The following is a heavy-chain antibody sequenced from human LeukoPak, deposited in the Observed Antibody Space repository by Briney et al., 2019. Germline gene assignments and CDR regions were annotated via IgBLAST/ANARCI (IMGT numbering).Heavy chain of an antibody. Sequence: PGGSLRLSCAASGFTVSSNYMSWVRQAPGKGLEWVSVIYSGGSTYYADSVKGRFTIYRDNSKNTLYLQMNSRRAEDTAVYYCARDRYYGSGSYYTTTDYYGMDVWGQGPTVTVSS. D-gene: IGHD3-10*01. CDR3: ARDRYYGSGSYYTTTDYYGMDV. CDR1: GFTVSSNY. V-gene: IGHV3-66*01. CDR2: IYSGGST. J-gene: IGHJ6*02.